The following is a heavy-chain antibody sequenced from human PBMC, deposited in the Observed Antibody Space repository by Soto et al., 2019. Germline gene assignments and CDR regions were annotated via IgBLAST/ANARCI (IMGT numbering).Heavy chain of an antibody. CDR1: GYTFTGYY. V-gene: IGHV1-2*02. CDR2: INPNSGGT. J-gene: IGHJ6*01. D-gene: IGHD5-18*01. CDR3: ARDLGGGYSYGFGYYYGMEV. Sequence: ASVKVSCKASGYTFTGYYMHWVGQAPGQGLEWMGWINPNSGGTNYAQKFQGRVTMTRDTSISTAYMELSRLRSDDTAVYYCARDLGGGYSYGFGYYYGMEVWGQGTTVNLSS.